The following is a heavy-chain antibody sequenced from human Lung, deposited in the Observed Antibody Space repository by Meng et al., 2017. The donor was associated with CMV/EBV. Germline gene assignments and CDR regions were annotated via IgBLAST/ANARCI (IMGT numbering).Heavy chain of an antibody. D-gene: IGHD4-23*01. V-gene: IGHV3-11*04. CDR1: GFTFSDYY. CDR3: ASLVVTTLYYYYGMDV. J-gene: IGHJ6*02. Sequence: SLKISCAASGFTFSDYYMSWIRQAPGKGLEWVSYISSSGSTIYYADSVKGRFTISRDNAKNSLYLQMNSLRAEDTTVYYCASLVVTTLYYYYGMDVWGQGXTVTVSS. CDR2: ISSSGSTI.